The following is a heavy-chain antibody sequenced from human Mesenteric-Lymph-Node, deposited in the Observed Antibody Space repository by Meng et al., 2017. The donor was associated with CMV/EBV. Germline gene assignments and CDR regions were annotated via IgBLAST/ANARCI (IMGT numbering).Heavy chain of an antibody. CDR2: INHRGST. Sequence: QRLRWHERLWKSSAPLSFTCAVTGGSLIGCDRSRILQPPVKGLEWIGEINHRGSTNYNPSLKSRVTISVDTSKNQFSLKLSSVTAADTAVYYCARHQRWLKSEGGFNYWGQGTLVTVSS. D-gene: IGHD4-23*01. V-gene: IGHV4-34*01. J-gene: IGHJ4*02. CDR3: ARHQRWLKSEGGFNY. CDR1: GGSLIGCD.